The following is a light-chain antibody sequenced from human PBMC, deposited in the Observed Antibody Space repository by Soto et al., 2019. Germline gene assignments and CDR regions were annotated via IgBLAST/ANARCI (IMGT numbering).Light chain of an antibody. CDR2: GAS. V-gene: IGKV3-15*01. CDR1: QGLNRN. Sequence: ETVLTQSPATLSVSPGETATLSCTTSQGLNRNLAWYQQKLGQAPRVLIYGASTRAAGIPARFSGSGSGTEFILTISSLQSEDFAVYYCHEYNTWPWTFGQGTKVEI. CDR3: HEYNTWPWT. J-gene: IGKJ1*01.